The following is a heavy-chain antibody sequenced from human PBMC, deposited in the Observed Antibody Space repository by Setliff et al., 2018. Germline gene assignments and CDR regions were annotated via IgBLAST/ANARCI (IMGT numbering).Heavy chain of an antibody. CDR1: GFTFNNFW. D-gene: IGHD3-10*01. J-gene: IGHJ6*02. Sequence: GESLRLSCTASGFTFNNFWMSWVRQAPGKGLEWVADIKPDGSDKYYLDSVKGQFTISRDNAKNSLYLQMNSLRAEDTAVYYCARDYHGSGRTHTMDVWGQGTTVTVSS. CDR2: IKPDGSDK. CDR3: ARDYHGSGRTHTMDV. V-gene: IGHV3-7*01.